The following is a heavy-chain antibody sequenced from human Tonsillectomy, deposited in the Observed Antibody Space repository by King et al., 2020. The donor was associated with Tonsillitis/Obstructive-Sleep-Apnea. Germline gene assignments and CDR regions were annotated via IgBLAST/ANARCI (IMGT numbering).Heavy chain of an antibody. Sequence: VQLQESGPGLVKPSQTLSLTGTVSVGSIRSGNYYWSWIRQHPVEGLEWIGDIYDSGCHYYNVSLKSRVTISVDTSKNQFSLKLSSVTAADTAVYYCARVPGAARNYYDYYMDVWGKGTTVTVSS. CDR1: VGSIRSGNYY. V-gene: IGHV4-31*03. CDR2: IYDSGCH. D-gene: IGHD6-6*01. CDR3: ARVPGAARNYYDYYMDV. J-gene: IGHJ6*03.